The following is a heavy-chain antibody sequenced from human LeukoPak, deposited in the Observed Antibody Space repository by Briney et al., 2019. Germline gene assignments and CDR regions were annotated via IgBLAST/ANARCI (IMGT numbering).Heavy chain of an antibody. J-gene: IGHJ4*02. Sequence: GGSLRLSCAASGFTFSKYWMLWVRQAPGKGLESVSRINTDGTIKTYADPVKGRFTVSRDNADNTMFLQMNSVRHEDTAVYYCATKQWLAPPPDSWGQGTPVTVSS. V-gene: IGHV3-74*01. CDR3: ATKQWLAPPPDS. CDR2: INTDGTIK. D-gene: IGHD6-19*01. CDR1: GFTFSKYW.